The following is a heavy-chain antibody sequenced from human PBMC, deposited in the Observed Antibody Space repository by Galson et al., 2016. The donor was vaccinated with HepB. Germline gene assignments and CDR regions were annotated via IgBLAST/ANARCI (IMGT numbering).Heavy chain of an antibody. Sequence: CAISGDSVSSNNAAWNWIRQSPSRGLEWLGRTYYRSKWYNDYAVSVKSRITVNPDTSKNQFSLHLNSVTPEDTAVHYCARAWGRGRYYYSSGNLNLVGGLDVWGQGTTVSVSS. D-gene: IGHD3-10*01. J-gene: IGHJ6*02. CDR2: TYYRSKWYN. CDR1: GDSVSSNNAA. CDR3: ARAWGRGRYYYSSGNLNLVGGLDV. V-gene: IGHV6-1*01.